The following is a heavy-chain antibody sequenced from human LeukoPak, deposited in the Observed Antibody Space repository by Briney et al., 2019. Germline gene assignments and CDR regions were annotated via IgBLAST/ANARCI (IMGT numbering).Heavy chain of an antibody. D-gene: IGHD4/OR15-4a*01. V-gene: IGHV1-2*06. J-gene: IGHJ3*02. CDR3: ARGGTMVGGHDAFDI. CDR2: INPNSGGT. CDR1: GYTFTGYY. Sequence: ASVKVSCKASGYTFTGYYMHWVRQAPGQGLEWMGRINPNSGGTNYAQKFQGRVTMTRDTPISTAYMELSRLRSDDTAVYYCARGGTMVGGHDAFDIWGQGTMVTVSS.